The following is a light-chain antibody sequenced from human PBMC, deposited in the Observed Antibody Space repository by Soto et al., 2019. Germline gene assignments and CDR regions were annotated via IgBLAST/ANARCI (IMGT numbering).Light chain of an antibody. Sequence: EIVLTQSPGTLSLSPGERASLSCRASQSISSSYLAWFQQKPGQAPRLLIYGTSHRAPGIPDRFSGSGSGTDFTLTISRLDSEDFAVYYCQQYGSSPPYAFGQGTKLEIK. V-gene: IGKV3-20*01. CDR3: QQYGSSPPYA. J-gene: IGKJ2*01. CDR2: GTS. CDR1: QSISSSY.